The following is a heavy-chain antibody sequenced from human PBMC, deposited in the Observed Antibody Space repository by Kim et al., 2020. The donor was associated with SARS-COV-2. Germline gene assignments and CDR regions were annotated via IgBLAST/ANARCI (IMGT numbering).Heavy chain of an antibody. Sequence: YYAGSVKGRFTISGDNSKSTLCLQMSSLRAEDTAVYYCAKSIPSTRYFDSWGQGILVTVSS. V-gene: IGHV3-23*01. D-gene: IGHD2-2*01. J-gene: IGHJ4*02. CDR3: AKSIPSTRYFDS.